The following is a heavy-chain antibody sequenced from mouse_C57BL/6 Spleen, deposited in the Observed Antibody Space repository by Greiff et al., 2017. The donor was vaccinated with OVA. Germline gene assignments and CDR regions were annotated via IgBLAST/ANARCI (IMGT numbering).Heavy chain of an antibody. V-gene: IGHV3-1*01. J-gene: IGHJ4*01. CDR3: ARGYDYDVPYAMDY. D-gene: IGHD2-4*01. CDR1: GYSITSGYD. CDR2: ISYSGST. Sequence: EVKLMESGPGMVKPSQSLSLTCTVTGYSITSGYDWHWIRHFPGNKLEWRGYISYSGSTNYNPSLKSRISITHDTSKNHFFLKLNSVTTEDTATYYCARGYDYDVPYAMDYWGQGTSVTVSS.